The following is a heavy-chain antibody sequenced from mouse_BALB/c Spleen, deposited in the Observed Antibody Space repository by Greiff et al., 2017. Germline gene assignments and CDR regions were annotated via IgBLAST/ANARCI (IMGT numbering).Heavy chain of an antibody. J-gene: IGHJ4*01. CDR2: IYPGNSDT. CDR1: GYSFTSYW. Sequence: EVKLVESGTVLARPGASVKMSCKASGYSFTSYWMHWVKQRPGQGLEWIGAIYPGNSDTSYNQKFKGKAKLTAVTSASTAYMELSSLTNEDSAVYYCTRSRSYSAMDYWGQGTSVTVSS. D-gene: IGHD1-1*01. CDR3: TRSRSYSAMDY. V-gene: IGHV1-5*01.